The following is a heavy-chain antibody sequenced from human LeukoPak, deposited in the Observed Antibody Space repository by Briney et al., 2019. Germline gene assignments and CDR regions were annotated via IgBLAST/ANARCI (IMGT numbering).Heavy chain of an antibody. Sequence: PGGSLRLSCAASGFTVSSNYMSWVRQAPGKGLEWVSVIYSGGSTYYADSVKGRFTISRDNSKNTLYLQMNSLRAEDTAVYYCARSPRGYSYGVDFDYWGLGTLVTVSS. CDR1: GFTVSSNY. V-gene: IGHV3-53*01. D-gene: IGHD5-18*01. CDR3: ARSPRGYSYGVDFDY. CDR2: IYSGGST. J-gene: IGHJ4*02.